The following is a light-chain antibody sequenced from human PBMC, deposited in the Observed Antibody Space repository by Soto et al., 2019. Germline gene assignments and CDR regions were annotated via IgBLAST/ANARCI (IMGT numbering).Light chain of an antibody. CDR3: SSYTSSSTLEV. V-gene: IGLV2-14*01. Sequence: QSALTQPASVSGSPGQSITISCTGTSSDVGGYNYVSWYQQHPGKAPKLMIYGVSNRPSGVSNRFSGSKSGNTASLTISGLQAEDEADYYCSSYTSSSTLEVFGGGTKLT. CDR1: SSDVGGYNY. CDR2: GVS. J-gene: IGLJ2*01.